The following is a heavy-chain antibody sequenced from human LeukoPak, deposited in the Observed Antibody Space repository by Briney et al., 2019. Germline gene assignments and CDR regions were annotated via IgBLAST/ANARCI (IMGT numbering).Heavy chain of an antibody. CDR3: ARESVAVAGISSYYYGMDV. D-gene: IGHD6-19*01. CDR2: INHSGST. Sequence: PSETLSLTCAVYGGSFSGYYWSWIRQPPGKGLEWIGEINHSGSTNYNPSLKSRVTISVDTSKNQFSLKLSSVTAADTAVYYCARESVAVAGISSYYYGMDVWGQGTTVTVSS. J-gene: IGHJ6*02. V-gene: IGHV4-34*01. CDR1: GGSFSGYY.